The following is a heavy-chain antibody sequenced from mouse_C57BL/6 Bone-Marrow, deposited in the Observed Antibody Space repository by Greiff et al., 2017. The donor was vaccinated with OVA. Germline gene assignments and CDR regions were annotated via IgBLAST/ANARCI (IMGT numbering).Heavy chain of an antibody. CDR3: ARWGITVVADY. CDR2: INPYNGDT. V-gene: IGHV1-20*01. CDR1: GYSFTGYF. Sequence: EVQLQQSGPELVKPGDSVKISCKASGYSFTGYFMNWVMQSHGKSLEWIGRINPYNGDTFYNQKFKGKATLTVDKSSSTAHMELRSLTSEDSAVYYCARWGITVVADYWGQGTTLTVSS. J-gene: IGHJ2*01. D-gene: IGHD1-1*01.